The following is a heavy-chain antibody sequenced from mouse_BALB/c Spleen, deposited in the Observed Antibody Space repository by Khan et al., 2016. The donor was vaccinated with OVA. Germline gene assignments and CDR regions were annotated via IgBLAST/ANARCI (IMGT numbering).Heavy chain of an antibody. CDR1: GYTFTDYA. Sequence: QVQLQQSGPELVRPGVSVKISCKGSGYTFTDYAMYWVKQSHAKSLEWIGLISTYSGSTNYNQKFKGKVTMTVDKSSSAAYMELARLTSEDSAIYYCARPAYEGYYDYWGQGTTLIVSS. V-gene: IGHV1S137*01. D-gene: IGHD2-3*01. J-gene: IGHJ2*01. CDR2: ISTYSGST. CDR3: ARPAYEGYYDY.